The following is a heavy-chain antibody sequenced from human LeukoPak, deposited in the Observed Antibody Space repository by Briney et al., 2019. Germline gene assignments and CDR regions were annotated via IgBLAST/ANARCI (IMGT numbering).Heavy chain of an antibody. J-gene: IGHJ3*02. Sequence: PSETLSLTCTVSGGSISSNDYYWTWIGQPPGKGLECIGYIYYSGSTYYNPSLKSRVTISVDTSKNQFSLKLTSVTAADTAVYHCAREYIAAAGRDAFDIWGQGTMVTVSS. CDR1: GGSISSNDYY. V-gene: IGHV4-30-4*08. CDR2: IYYSGST. CDR3: AREYIAAAGRDAFDI. D-gene: IGHD6-13*01.